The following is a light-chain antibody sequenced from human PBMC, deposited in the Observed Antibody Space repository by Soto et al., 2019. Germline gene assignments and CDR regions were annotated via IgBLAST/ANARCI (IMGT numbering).Light chain of an antibody. Sequence: QTVVTQEPSLTVSPGGTVTLTCGSSAGAVTSGHYPYWFQQRPGQVPKTLIYDANNRYPWTPARFSGSLFGGKAALTLWGAQPEDEADYYCLLQYNSEIRVFGGGTQLTVL. CDR3: LLQYNSEIRV. CDR2: DAN. V-gene: IGLV7-46*01. J-gene: IGLJ3*02. CDR1: AGAVTSGHY.